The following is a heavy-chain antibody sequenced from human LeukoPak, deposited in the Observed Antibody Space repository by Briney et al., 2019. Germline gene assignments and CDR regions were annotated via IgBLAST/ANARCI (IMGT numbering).Heavy chain of an antibody. CDR1: GYTLTELS. D-gene: IGHD3-3*01. V-gene: IGHV1-24*01. Sequence: GASVKVSCKVSGYTLTELSMHWVRQAPGKGLEWMGGFDPEDGETIYAQKFQGRVTMTEDTSTDTAYMELSSLRSEDTAVYYCATPTDFWSGYQLGNWGRGTLVTVSS. CDR2: FDPEDGET. J-gene: IGHJ4*02. CDR3: ATPTDFWSGYQLGN.